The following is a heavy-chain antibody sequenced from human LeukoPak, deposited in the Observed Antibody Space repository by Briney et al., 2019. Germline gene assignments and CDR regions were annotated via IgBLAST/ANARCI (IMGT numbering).Heavy chain of an antibody. CDR3: AGEYCSSTSCPIFDY. CDR1: GFTFSSYA. CDR2: ISYDGSNK. V-gene: IGHV3-30*04. J-gene: IGHJ4*02. Sequence: GGSLRLSCAASGFTFSSYAMHWVRQAPGKGLEWVAVISYDGSNKYYADSVKGRFTISRDNSKNTLYLQMNSLRAEDTAVYYCAGEYCSSTSCPIFDYWGQGTLVTVSS. D-gene: IGHD2-2*01.